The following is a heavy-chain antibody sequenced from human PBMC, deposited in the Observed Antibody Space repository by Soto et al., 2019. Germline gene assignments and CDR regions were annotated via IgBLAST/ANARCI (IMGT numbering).Heavy chain of an antibody. CDR3: ASSGPSSGYAGPLDY. D-gene: IGHD3-22*01. CDR1: GGTFSSYA. Sequence: GASVKVSCKAPGGTFSSYAISWVRQAPGQGLEWMGGIIPIFGTANYAQKFQGRVTITADESTSTAYMELSSLISEDTAVYYCASSGPSSGYAGPLDYWGQGTLVTVSS. CDR2: IIPIFGTA. J-gene: IGHJ4*02. V-gene: IGHV1-69*13.